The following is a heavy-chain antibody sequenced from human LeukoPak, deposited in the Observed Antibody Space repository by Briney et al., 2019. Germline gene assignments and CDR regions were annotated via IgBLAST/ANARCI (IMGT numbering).Heavy chain of an antibody. V-gene: IGHV3-7*03. Sequence: GGSLRLSCSASGFTFSSNWMSWVRQAPGKGLEWVANIKQDGSEKYYVDSVKGRFTISRDNAKNSLYLRMNSLRVEDTAVYYCARDWDYWGQGILVTVSS. J-gene: IGHJ4*02. CDR3: ARDWDY. CDR2: IKQDGSEK. CDR1: GFTFSSNW.